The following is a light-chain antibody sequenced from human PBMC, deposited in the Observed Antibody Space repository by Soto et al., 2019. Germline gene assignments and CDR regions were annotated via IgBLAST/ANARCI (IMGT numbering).Light chain of an antibody. V-gene: IGLV2-8*01. CDR2: ELS. J-gene: IGLJ2*01. CDR3: SSYAGSNNFV. CDR1: SSDIGGYNF. Sequence: QSALTQPPSASGSPGQSVTISCTGTSSDIGGYNFVSWYQQHPGKAPKLMIYELSERPSGVPDRFSGSKSGNTASLTVSGLQAEDEADYCCSSYAGSNNFVFGGGTKLTVL.